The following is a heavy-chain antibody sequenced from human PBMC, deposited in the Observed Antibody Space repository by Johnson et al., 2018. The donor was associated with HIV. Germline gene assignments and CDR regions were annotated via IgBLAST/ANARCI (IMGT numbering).Heavy chain of an antibody. Sequence: QVQLVESGGGVVQPGRSLRLSCAASGFTFSSYAMHWVRQAPGKGLEWVAVISYDGSNKYYADSVKGRFTISRDNSKNTLYLQMNSLRAEDTAVYYCAKDRGGYYDIWGQGTMVTVSS. J-gene: IGHJ3*02. CDR1: GFTFSSYA. V-gene: IGHV3-30*04. CDR3: AKDRGGYYDI. CDR2: ISYDGSNK. D-gene: IGHD1-26*01.